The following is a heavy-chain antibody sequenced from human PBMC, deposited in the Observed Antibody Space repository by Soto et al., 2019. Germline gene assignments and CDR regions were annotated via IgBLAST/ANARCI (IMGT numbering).Heavy chain of an antibody. D-gene: IGHD3-22*01. CDR2: IIPILGIA. CDR1: GYTFTSYY. V-gene: IGHV1-69*04. J-gene: IGHJ6*02. Sequence: SVKVSCKTSGYTFTSYYMHWVRQAPGQGLEWMGRIIPILGIANYAQKFQGRVTITADKSTSTAYMELSSLRSEDTAVYYCARGYYYDRRGYHARTYYGRDVWGQGTTVTVSS. CDR3: ARGYYYDRRGYHARTYYGRDV.